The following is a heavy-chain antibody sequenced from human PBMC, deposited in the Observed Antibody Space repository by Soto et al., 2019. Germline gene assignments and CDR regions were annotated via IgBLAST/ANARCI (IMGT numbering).Heavy chain of an antibody. J-gene: IGHJ4*02. CDR3: ARLDRPTVAGTCNN. D-gene: IGHD6-19*01. V-gene: IGHV5-10-1*01. CDR1: GYDLTKYW. Sequence: ESLKISFQGSGYDLTKYWITWVRQVPGKGLEWMARIDPGDSYSDYSPSFRGHVTMSIDKSTSTAHLQWTSLRTSDTAIYYCARLDRPTVAGTCNNWGQGTQVTVSS. CDR2: IDPGDSYS.